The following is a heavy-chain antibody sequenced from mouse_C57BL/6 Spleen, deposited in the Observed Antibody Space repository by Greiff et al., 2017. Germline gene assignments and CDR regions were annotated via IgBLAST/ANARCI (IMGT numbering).Heavy chain of an antibody. CDR1: GYTFTSYW. CDR3: ARQGYITFAY. D-gene: IGHD1-1*01. J-gene: IGHJ3*01. V-gene: IGHV1-50*01. CDR2: IDPSDSYT. Sequence: QVQLQQPGAELVKPGASVKLSCKASGYTFTSYWMQWVKQRPGQGLEWIGEIDPSDSYTNYNQKFKGKATLTVDTSSSTAYMPLSSLTSEDSAVSYCARQGYITFAYWGDEALGTVSA.